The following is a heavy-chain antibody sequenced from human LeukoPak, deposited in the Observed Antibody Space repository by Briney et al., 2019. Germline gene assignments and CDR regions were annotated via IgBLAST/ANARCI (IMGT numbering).Heavy chain of an antibody. D-gene: IGHD2-2*01. CDR2: IKQDGSEK. Sequence: GGSLRLSCAASGFTFSSYWMSWVHQAPGKGLEWVANIKQDGSEKYYVDSVKGRFTISRDNAKNSLCLQMNSLRAEDTAVYYCAQTHCSSTSCYDYYFDYWGQGTLVTVSS. CDR3: AQTHCSSTSCYDYYFDY. CDR1: GFTFSSYW. V-gene: IGHV3-7*01. J-gene: IGHJ4*02.